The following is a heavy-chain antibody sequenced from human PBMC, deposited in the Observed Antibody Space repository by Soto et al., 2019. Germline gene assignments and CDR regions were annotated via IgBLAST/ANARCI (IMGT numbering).Heavy chain of an antibody. CDR3: VSDRGYGHASVPYS. J-gene: IGHJ4*02. CDR2: ISYDGGLQ. V-gene: IGHV3-30*03. D-gene: IGHD5-18*01. CDR1: GFTFTSYG. Sequence: QAHLVESGGGVVQPGRSLRLSCAASGFTFTSYGMHWVRQAPGTRLEWVAVISYDGGLQHYADSVKGRFTISRDNSKNMVLLQMNCLRAEDTPVYYCVSDRGYGHASVPYSWGQGTLVSVSS.